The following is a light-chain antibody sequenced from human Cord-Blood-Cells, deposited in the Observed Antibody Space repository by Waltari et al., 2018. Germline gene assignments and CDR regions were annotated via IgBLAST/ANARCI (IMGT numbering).Light chain of an antibody. J-gene: IGKJ2*01. CDR2: AAA. CDR3: QQSYSTPYT. Sequence: DMQVTQSPSSLSASVGDRVTITCRASQIISSYLNWYQQKPRKAPKLLIYAAASLQSGGPSRFSGSGSGRDFTLTISSLQPEEFATYYCQQSYSTPYTFGQGTKLEIK. CDR1: QIISSY. V-gene: IGKV1-39*01.